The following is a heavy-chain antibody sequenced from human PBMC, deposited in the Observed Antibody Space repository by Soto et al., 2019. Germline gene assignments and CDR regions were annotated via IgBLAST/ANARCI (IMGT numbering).Heavy chain of an antibody. J-gene: IGHJ5*01. Sequence: QVQLQEPGPGLVKPSQTLSLTCTVSGGSISSGGYSWNWIRQHPGKGLEWIGYIYSSGTTYYNPSLRSRLTISIDTSQNLFSLKLSSVTAADTTVYFCAREEAVRLERRFDSWGQGTLVTVSS. CDR1: GGSISSGGYS. CDR3: AREEAVRLERRFDS. D-gene: IGHD6-6*01. CDR2: IYSSGTT. V-gene: IGHV4-31*03.